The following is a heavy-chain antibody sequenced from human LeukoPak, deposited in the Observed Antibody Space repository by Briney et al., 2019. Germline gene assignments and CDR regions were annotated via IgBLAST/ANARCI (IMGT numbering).Heavy chain of an antibody. CDR3: ARWGGNMGYCSGGSCPKPPDY. J-gene: IGHJ4*02. Sequence: GGSLRLSCAASGFTFSSYSMNWVSQVPGKALEWVSFISSSSSTIYYADSVKGRFTISRDNAKNSLYLQMNSLRAEDTAVYYCARWGGNMGYCSGGSCPKPPDYWSQGTLVTVSS. V-gene: IGHV3-48*01. CDR2: ISSSSSTI. D-gene: IGHD2-15*01. CDR1: GFTFSSYS.